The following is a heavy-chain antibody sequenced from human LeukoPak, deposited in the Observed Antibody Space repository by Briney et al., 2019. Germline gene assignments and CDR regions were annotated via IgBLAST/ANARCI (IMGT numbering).Heavy chain of an antibody. CDR1: GFTLSSYS. V-gene: IGHV3-23*01. Sequence: PGGSLRLSCAASGFTLSSYSMNWVRQAPGKGLEWVSAISGSGGSTYYADSVKGRFTISRDNSKNTLYLQMNSLRAEDTAVYYCAKGEDSSGYYRLDYWGQGTLVTVSS. CDR3: AKGEDSSGYYRLDY. D-gene: IGHD3-22*01. J-gene: IGHJ4*02. CDR2: ISGSGGST.